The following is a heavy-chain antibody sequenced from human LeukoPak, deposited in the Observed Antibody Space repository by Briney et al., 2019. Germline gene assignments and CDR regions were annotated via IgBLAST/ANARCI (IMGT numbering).Heavy chain of an antibody. CDR1: GFTFSSYA. D-gene: IGHD2-2*01. J-gene: IGHJ4*02. Sequence: PGGSLRLSCVASGFTFSSYAMSWVRQAPGKGLEWVSAISGSGGSTYYADSVKGRFTISRDNSKNTLYLQMNSLRAEDTAVYYCATDIVVVPAAMVSYWGQGTLVTVSS. CDR3: ATDIVVVPAAMVSY. V-gene: IGHV3-23*01. CDR2: ISGSGGST.